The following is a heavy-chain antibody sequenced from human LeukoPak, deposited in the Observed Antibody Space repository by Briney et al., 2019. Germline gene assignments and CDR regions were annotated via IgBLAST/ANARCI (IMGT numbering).Heavy chain of an antibody. CDR3: AREGSTAVGV. D-gene: IGHD2-15*01. V-gene: IGHV4-31*01. J-gene: IGHJ6*02. CDR2: IYYSGST. Sequence: SQTLSLTCTVSGGSISSGGYYWSWIRQHPGKGLEWIGYIYYSGSTYYNPSLKSQVTISVDTSKNQFSLKLSSVTAADTAVYYCAREGSTAVGVWGQGTTVTVSS. CDR1: GGSISSGGYY.